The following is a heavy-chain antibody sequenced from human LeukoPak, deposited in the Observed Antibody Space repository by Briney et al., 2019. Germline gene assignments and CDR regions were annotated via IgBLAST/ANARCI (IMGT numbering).Heavy chain of an antibody. CDR2: IWYDGSNK. J-gene: IGHJ5*02. CDR1: GFTFSSYG. D-gene: IGHD3-10*01. V-gene: IGHV3-30*02. CDR3: VKDYYASGSYHWFDP. Sequence: GGSLRLSCAASGFTFSSYGMHWVRQAPGKGLEWVAVIWYDGSNKYYADSVKGRFTISRDNSKNTLYLQLSSLRAEDTAVCYCVKDYYASGSYHWFDPWGQGTLVTVSS.